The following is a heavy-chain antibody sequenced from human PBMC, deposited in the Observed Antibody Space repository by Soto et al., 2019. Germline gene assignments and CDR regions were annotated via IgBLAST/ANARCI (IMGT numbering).Heavy chain of an antibody. J-gene: IGHJ3*02. CDR1: GFTFSDYY. V-gene: IGHV3-11*06. CDR2: ISSSSSYT. CDR3: ASYPNSGYDPYDAFDI. D-gene: IGHD5-12*01. Sequence: GSLRLSCAASGFTFSDYYMSWIRQAPGKGLEWVSYISSSSSYTNYADSVKGRFTISRDNAKNSLYLQMNSLRAEDTAVYYCASYPNSGYDPYDAFDIWGQGTMVTVSS.